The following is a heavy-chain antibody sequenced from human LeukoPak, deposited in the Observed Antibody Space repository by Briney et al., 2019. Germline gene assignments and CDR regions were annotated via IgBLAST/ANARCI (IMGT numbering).Heavy chain of an antibody. CDR2: IYYSGST. D-gene: IGHD2-2*01. J-gene: IGHJ4*02. Sequence: TSETLSLTCTVSGGSISSSSYYWGWIRQPPGKGLEWIGGIYYSGSTYYNPSLKSRVTISVDTSKNQFSLKLSSVTAADTAVYYCARLVGYCSSTSCRFADYWGQGTLVTVSS. CDR1: GGSISSSSYY. CDR3: ARLVGYCSSTSCRFADY. V-gene: IGHV4-39*01.